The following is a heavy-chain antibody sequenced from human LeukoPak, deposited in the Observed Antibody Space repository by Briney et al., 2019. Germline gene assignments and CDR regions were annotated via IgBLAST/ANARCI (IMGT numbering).Heavy chain of an antibody. V-gene: IGHV4-59*08. CDR1: GGSISSYY. CDR2: IYYSGST. J-gene: IGHJ3*02. Sequence: KPSETLSLTCTVSGGSISSYYWSWIRRPPGKGLEWIGYIYYSGSTNYNPSLKSRVTISVDTSKNQFSLKLSSVTAADTAVYYCARHYYGSGSSDAFDIWGQGTMVTVSS. D-gene: IGHD3-10*01. CDR3: ARHYYGSGSSDAFDI.